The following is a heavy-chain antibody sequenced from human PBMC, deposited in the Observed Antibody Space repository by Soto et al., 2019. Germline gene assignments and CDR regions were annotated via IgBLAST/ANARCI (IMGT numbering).Heavy chain of an antibody. Sequence: LVESGGGLVYPGGYLGLSCVASGFSFSDYSMNWVRQSPGQGLQWVSYISSSSDKTYYGDTVKGRFTVSRDNAKNALFLQMNSLRDDDTATYYCTRLPKGSLVTAWGQGTRVTVSS. CDR2: ISSSSDKT. CDR1: GFSFSDYS. D-gene: IGHD2-21*02. V-gene: IGHV3-48*02. CDR3: TRLPKGSLVTA. J-gene: IGHJ4*02.